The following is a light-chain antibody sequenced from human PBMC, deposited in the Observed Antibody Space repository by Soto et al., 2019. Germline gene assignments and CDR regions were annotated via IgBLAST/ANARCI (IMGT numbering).Light chain of an antibody. V-gene: IGKV1-39*01. J-gene: IGKJ2*03. CDR2: AAS. CDR1: QSIGRY. CDR3: QQSYITLYS. Sequence: DIQMTQSPSSLSASVGDRVTVTCRASQSIGRYLNWYQQKPGKAPKLLINAASSLQSGVPSRFSGSGSETEFTLTISSLQPEDFATYYCQQSYITLYSFGQGTSLEIK.